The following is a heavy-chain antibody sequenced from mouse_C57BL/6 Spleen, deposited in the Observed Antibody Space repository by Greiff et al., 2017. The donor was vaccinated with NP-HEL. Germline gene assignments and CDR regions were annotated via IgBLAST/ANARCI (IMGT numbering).Heavy chain of an antibody. CDR2: INPNNGGT. Sequence: EVQLQQSGPELVKPGASVKIPCKASGYTFTDYNMDWVKQSHGKSLEWIGDINPNNGGTSYNQKFKGKATLTVDKSSSTAYMELRSLTSEDTAVYYCARKYGNYEDWFAYWGQGTLVTVSA. J-gene: IGHJ3*01. V-gene: IGHV1-18*01. CDR3: ARKYGNYEDWFAY. CDR1: GYTFTDYN. D-gene: IGHD2-10*02.